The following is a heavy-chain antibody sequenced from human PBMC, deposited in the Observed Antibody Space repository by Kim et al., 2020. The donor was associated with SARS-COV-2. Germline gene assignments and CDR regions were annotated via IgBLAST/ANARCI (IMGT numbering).Heavy chain of an antibody. CDR2: INWNSGST. CDR1: GFSFDDYG. CDR3: AKGLGGPLDS. V-gene: IGHV3-20*01. D-gene: IGHD3-16*01. Sequence: GGSLRLSCATSGFSFDDYGMSWVRQAPGKGLEWFSGINWNSGSTVYADSVKGRFTISRDNARDSLYLQMNSLRAEDTALYHCAKGLGGPLDSWGQGTLVTVSS. J-gene: IGHJ4*02.